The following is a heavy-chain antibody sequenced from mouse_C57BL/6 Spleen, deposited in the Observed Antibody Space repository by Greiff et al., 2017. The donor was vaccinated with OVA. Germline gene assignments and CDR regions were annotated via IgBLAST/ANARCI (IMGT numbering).Heavy chain of an antibody. V-gene: IGHV1-82*01. D-gene: IGHD1-1*02. CDR1: GYAFSSSW. CDR2: IYPGDGDT. CDR3: ARPHICGGPYFDD. Sequence: VQLQQSGPELVKPWASVKISCTASGYAFSSSWMNWVKQRPGKGLEWLGRIYPGDGDTNYNAKFKGNATLSADKSNSKAYIQLSSLTSEDSAVYYCARPHICGGPYFDDWGKGTTLTVSS. J-gene: IGHJ2*01.